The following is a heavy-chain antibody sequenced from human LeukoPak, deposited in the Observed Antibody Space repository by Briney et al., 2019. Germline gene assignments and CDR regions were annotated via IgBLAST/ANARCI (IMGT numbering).Heavy chain of an antibody. V-gene: IGHV3-7*04. Sequence: PGGSPRLSCAASGFTFSSYWMSWVRQTPGKGLEWVANIKQDGSEKYYVDSVKGRFTISRDNTKNSLYLQMNSLRAEDTAVYYCARATTTVTTKNYFDYWGQGTLVTVSS. CDR3: ARATTTVTTKNYFDY. CDR1: GFTFSSYW. D-gene: IGHD4-17*01. CDR2: IKQDGSEK. J-gene: IGHJ4*02.